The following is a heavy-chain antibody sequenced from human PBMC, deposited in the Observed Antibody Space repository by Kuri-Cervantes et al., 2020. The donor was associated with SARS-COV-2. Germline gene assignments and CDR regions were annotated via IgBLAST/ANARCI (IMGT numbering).Heavy chain of an antibody. CDR3: ARGDFWSGYYYDY. Sequence: GESLKISCAASGFIFSSCAMHWIRQAPGKGLQYVSGISSDGGSKHYADSVKGRFTISRDTSKNTLYLQMGSLRPEDMAVYYCARGDFWSGYYYDYWGQGTLVTVSS. J-gene: IGHJ4*02. CDR1: GFIFSSCA. D-gene: IGHD3-3*01. CDR2: ISSDGGSK. V-gene: IGHV3-64*02.